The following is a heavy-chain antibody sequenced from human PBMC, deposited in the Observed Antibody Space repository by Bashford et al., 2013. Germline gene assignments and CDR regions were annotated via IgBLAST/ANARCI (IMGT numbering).Heavy chain of an antibody. CDR2: IYHSGST. J-gene: IGHJ4*02. CDR1: GGSISSSNW. V-gene: IGHV4-4*02. D-gene: IGHD2-2*01. CDR3: ARDARWGDPAL. Sequence: SETLSLTCAVSGGSISSSNWWSWVRQPPGKGLEWIGEIYHSGSTNYNPSLKSRVTISVDTSKNQFSLKLSSVTAADTAVYYCARDARWGDPALWGQGTLVTVSS.